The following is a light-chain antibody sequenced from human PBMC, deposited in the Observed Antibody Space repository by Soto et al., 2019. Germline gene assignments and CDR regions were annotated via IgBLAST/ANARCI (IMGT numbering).Light chain of an antibody. J-gene: IGLJ1*01. CDR1: NSNVGVNT. V-gene: IGLV1-44*01. CDR3: AAWYDSLNGFYV. Sequence: QSVLSQPPSVSGSPGQRVAISCSGSNSNVGVNTVSWYRHIPGTAPQLLISADDQRPSGVPNRFSGSHSDTSASLAISGLQSEDEADYYCAAWYDSLNGFYVFGTGTKVTVL. CDR2: ADD.